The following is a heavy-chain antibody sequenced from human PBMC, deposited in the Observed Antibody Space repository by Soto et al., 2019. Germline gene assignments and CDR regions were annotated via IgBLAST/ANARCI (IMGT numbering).Heavy chain of an antibody. J-gene: IGHJ3*02. CDR2: ISGSGGST. Sequence: PGGSLRLSCAASGFTFSSYAMSWVRQAPGEGLEWVSAISGSGGSTYYADSVKGRFTISRDNSKNTLYLQMNSLRAEDTAVYYCAKGAYSSSSEGDAFDIWGQGTMVTVSS. CDR3: AKGAYSSSSEGDAFDI. V-gene: IGHV3-23*01. D-gene: IGHD6-6*01. CDR1: GFTFSSYA.